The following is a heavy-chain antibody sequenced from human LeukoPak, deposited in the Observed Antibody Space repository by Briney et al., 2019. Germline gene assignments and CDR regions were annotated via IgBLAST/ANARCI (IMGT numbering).Heavy chain of an antibody. J-gene: IGHJ6*03. D-gene: IGHD3-10*01. V-gene: IGHV3-7*01. Sequence: PGGFLRLSCAASGFTFSSYAMSWVRQAPGKGLEWVANIKQDGSEKYYVDSVKGRFTISRDNAKNSLYLQMNSLRAEDTAVYYCARDYYGSGSPNYYYYYYMDVWGKGTTVTVSS. CDR1: GFTFSSYA. CDR2: IKQDGSEK. CDR3: ARDYYGSGSPNYYYYYYMDV.